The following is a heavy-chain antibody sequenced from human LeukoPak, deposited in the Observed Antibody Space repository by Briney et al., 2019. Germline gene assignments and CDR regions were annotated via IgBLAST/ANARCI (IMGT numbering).Heavy chain of an antibody. CDR3: ARQGPECDY. Sequence: SETLSLTCTVSGGSVSSGSYYWSWIRQPAGKGLEWIGHIYTSGSTNYNPSLKSRVTISVDTSKNQFSLKLSSVTAADTAVYYCARQGPECDYWGQGTLVTVSS. V-gene: IGHV4-61*09. CDR1: GGSVSSGSYY. D-gene: IGHD3-3*01. CDR2: IYTSGST. J-gene: IGHJ4*02.